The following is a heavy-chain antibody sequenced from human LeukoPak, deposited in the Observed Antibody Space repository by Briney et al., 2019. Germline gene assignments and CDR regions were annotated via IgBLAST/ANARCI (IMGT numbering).Heavy chain of an antibody. V-gene: IGHV1-2*02. Sequence: ASVKVSCKASGYTFTGYYMHWVRQAPGQGLEWMGWINPNSGGTNYAQKFQGRVTMTRDTSISTAYMELSRLRSDDTAVYYCARVRGIAAAGLGYWGQGTLVPVSS. CDR2: INPNSGGT. CDR3: ARVRGIAAAGLGY. J-gene: IGHJ4*02. D-gene: IGHD6-13*01. CDR1: GYTFTGYY.